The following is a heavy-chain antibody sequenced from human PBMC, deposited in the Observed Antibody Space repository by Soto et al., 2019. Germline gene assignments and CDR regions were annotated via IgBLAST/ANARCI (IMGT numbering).Heavy chain of an antibody. Sequence: QVQLVQSGAEVKKPGASVKVSCKASGYMFTGYDMHWVRQAPGQGREWMGWINPNSGVTNYGQKFQGRVTMTRDLTISTAYMELSGLRSDDTAVYYCAREVTMVRGARVYGMDVWGQGTTVTVSS. CDR1: GYMFTGYD. V-gene: IGHV1-2*02. CDR3: AREVTMVRGARVYGMDV. J-gene: IGHJ6*02. CDR2: INPNSGVT. D-gene: IGHD3-10*01.